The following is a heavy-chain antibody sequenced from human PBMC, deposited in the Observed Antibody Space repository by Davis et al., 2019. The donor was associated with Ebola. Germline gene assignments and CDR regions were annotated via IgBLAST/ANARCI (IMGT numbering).Heavy chain of an antibody. V-gene: IGHV3-11*06. CDR3: ARYRGNWNYYYYGMDV. D-gene: IGHD1-20*01. J-gene: IGHJ6*02. Sequence: FTFSRDNAKNSLYLQMNSLRAEDTAVYYCARYRGNWNYYYYGMDVWGQGTTVTVSS.